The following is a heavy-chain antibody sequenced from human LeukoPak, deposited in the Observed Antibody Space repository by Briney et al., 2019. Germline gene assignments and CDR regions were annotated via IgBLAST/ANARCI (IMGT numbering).Heavy chain of an antibody. CDR3: AKEPNILNLGTGSFFDY. J-gene: IGHJ4*02. V-gene: IGHV3-23*01. D-gene: IGHD1-26*01. CDR1: GFIFSSYA. Sequence: GGSLRLSCAASGFIFSSYAMNWVRQAPGKGLEWVSAITDNGGSTYYADSVKGRFTISRDNSKNTLYLRMNSLRAEDTAIYYCAKEPNILNLGTGSFFDYWGQGTLVTVSS. CDR2: ITDNGGST.